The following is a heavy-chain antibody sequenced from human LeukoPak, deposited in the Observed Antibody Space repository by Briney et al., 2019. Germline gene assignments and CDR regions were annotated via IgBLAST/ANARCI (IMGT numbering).Heavy chain of an antibody. CDR2: ISSSSSYI. D-gene: IGHD4-23*01. CDR3: ARDIGGNPSLAD. V-gene: IGHV3-21*01. J-gene: IGHJ4*01. Sequence: GGSLRLSCAASGFTFSSYSMNWVRQAPGKGLEWVSSISSSSSYIYYADSVKGRFTISRDNAKNSLYLQMNSLRAEDTAVYYCARDIGGNPSLADWGQGTLVTVSS. CDR1: GFTFSSYS.